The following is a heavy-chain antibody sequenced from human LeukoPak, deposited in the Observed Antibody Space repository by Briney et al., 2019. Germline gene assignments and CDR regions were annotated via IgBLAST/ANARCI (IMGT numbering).Heavy chain of an antibody. CDR1: GGSISSYY. Sequence: SETRSLTCTVSGGSISSYYWSWIRQPAGKGLEWIGRIYTSGSTNYNPSLKSRVTMSVDTSKNQFSLKLSSVTAADTAVYYCAGVVPAAISYYYYGMDVWGQGTTVTVSS. D-gene: IGHD2-2*02. CDR3: AGVVPAAISYYYYGMDV. V-gene: IGHV4-4*07. CDR2: IYTSGST. J-gene: IGHJ6*02.